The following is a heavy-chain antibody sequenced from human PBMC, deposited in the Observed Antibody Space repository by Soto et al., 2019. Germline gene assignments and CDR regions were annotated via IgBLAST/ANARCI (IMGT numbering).Heavy chain of an antibody. Sequence: TSETLSLTCTVSGGSISSSSYYWGWIRQPPGKGLEWIGSIYYSGSTYYNPSLKSRVTISVDTSKNQFSLKLSSVTAADTAVYYCARLRSGGMVVWGQGTTVAVS. V-gene: IGHV4-39*01. CDR1: GGSISSSSYY. CDR3: ARLRSGGMVV. J-gene: IGHJ6*02. D-gene: IGHD3-10*01. CDR2: IYYSGST.